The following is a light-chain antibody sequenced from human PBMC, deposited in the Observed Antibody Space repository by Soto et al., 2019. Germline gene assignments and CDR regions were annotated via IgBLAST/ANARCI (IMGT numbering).Light chain of an antibody. CDR2: WAS. CDR3: QQYYSTPLT. J-gene: IGKJ4*01. CDR1: QSVLYSSSNKNF. Sequence: DIVMTQSPDSLAVSLGERATINCKSSQSVLYSSSNKNFLAWYQQKPGQPPKLLIYWASTRESGVPDRFSGSGSGTDFTLTISSLQAEDVAVYYCQQYYSTPLTFGGGSKVGIK. V-gene: IGKV4-1*01.